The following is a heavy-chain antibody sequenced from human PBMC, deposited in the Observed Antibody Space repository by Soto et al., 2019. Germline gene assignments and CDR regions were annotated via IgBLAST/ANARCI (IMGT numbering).Heavy chain of an antibody. D-gene: IGHD2-2*01. CDR2: IYYSGST. CDR1: GGSISSGGYY. Sequence: QVQLQESGPGLVKPSQTLSLTCTVSGGSISSGGYYWSWIRQHPGKGLEWIGYIYYSGSTYYNPSLQSRVTLARDTTKNQFSRKLSSVTAADTAVYYWARGDIVVVPAARVGYGMDVWGQGTTVTVSS. V-gene: IGHV4-31*03. CDR3: ARGDIVVVPAARVGYGMDV. J-gene: IGHJ6*02.